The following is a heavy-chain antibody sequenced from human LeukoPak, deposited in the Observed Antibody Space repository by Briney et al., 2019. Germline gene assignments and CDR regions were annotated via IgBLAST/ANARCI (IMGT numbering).Heavy chain of an antibody. CDR1: GFTFSSYG. Sequence: PGGSLRLSCAASGFTFSSYGMHRVRQAPGKGLEWVAVISYDGSNKYYADSVKGRFTISRDNSKNTLYLQMNSLRAEDTAVYYCAKGPRQIYSSGWYVYYFDYWGQGTLVTVSS. CDR3: AKGPRQIYSSGWYVYYFDY. V-gene: IGHV3-30*18. D-gene: IGHD6-19*01. CDR2: ISYDGSNK. J-gene: IGHJ4*02.